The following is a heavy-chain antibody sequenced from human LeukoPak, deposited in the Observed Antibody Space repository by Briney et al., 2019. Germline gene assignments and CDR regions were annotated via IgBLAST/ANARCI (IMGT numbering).Heavy chain of an antibody. Sequence: GGSLRLSCAASGFTFSNAWMSWVRQAPGKGLEWVGRIKSKTDGGTTDYAAPVKGRFTISRDDSKNTLYLQMNSLKTEDTAVYYCTTANPELLWFGELGYDYWGQGTLVTVSS. D-gene: IGHD3-10*01. CDR3: TTANPELLWFGELGYDY. CDR1: GFTFSNAW. J-gene: IGHJ4*02. CDR2: IKSKTDGGTT. V-gene: IGHV3-15*01.